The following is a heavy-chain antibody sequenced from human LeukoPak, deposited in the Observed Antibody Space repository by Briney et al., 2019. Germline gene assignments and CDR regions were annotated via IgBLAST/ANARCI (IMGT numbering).Heavy chain of an antibody. V-gene: IGHV4-39*01. CDR1: GGSISSSSYY. Sequence: SETLSLTCTVSGGSISSSSYYWVWIRQPPGKGLEWIGSIYYSGSTYYNPSLKSRVTISLDTSKNQFSLKLSSVTAADTGVHYCARGYCSGGSCYSLDYWGQGTLVTVSS. CDR3: ARGYCSGGSCYSLDY. J-gene: IGHJ4*02. D-gene: IGHD2-15*01. CDR2: IYYSGST.